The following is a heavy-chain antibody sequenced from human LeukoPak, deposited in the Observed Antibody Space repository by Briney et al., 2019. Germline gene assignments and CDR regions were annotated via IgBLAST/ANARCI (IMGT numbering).Heavy chain of an antibody. CDR3: ARDRSGYYFPVENWFDP. Sequence: PGGSLRLSCAAPGFTFSDYYMSWIRQAPGKGLEWVSYISSSGSTIYYADSVKGRFTISRDNAKNSLYLQMNSLRDEDTAVYYCARDRSGYYFPVENWFDPWGQGTLVTVSS. J-gene: IGHJ5*02. D-gene: IGHD3-22*01. V-gene: IGHV3-11*04. CDR1: GFTFSDYY. CDR2: ISSSGSTI.